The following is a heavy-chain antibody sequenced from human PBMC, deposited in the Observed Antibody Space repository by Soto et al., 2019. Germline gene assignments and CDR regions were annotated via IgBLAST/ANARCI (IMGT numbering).Heavy chain of an antibody. D-gene: IGHD3-16*01. V-gene: IGHV3-21*06. CDR1: GFTFGSFT. CDR3: ARDGLTFGGD. J-gene: IGHJ4*02. Sequence: EVHLVEAGGGLGKPGESLTLSCAASGFTFGSFTLNWVRQAPGKGLEWVSSISSSSAYIYYAESVKGRFTISRDNARSTLYLQMNSLRLDDTAVDFCARDGLTFGGDWGQGTLVAVSS. CDR2: ISSSSAYI.